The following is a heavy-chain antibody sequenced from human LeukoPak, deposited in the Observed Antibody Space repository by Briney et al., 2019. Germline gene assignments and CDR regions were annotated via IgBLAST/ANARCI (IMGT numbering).Heavy chain of an antibody. Sequence: GGSLRLSCAASGFTFDSYGMNWVRQAPGKGLEWVSGISGSGVYTYYADSVKGRFTISRDNSKNTLYLVMNSLRVDDTAVYYCAKAVPKAVVTPSFDYWGQGTLVTVSS. J-gene: IGHJ4*02. CDR1: GFTFDSYG. D-gene: IGHD4-23*01. CDR3: AKAVPKAVVTPSFDY. V-gene: IGHV3-23*01. CDR2: ISGSGVYT.